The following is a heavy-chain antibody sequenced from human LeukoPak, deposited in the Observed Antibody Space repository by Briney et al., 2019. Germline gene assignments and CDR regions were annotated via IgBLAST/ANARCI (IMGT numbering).Heavy chain of an antibody. CDR3: ASSIGVVPFDP. D-gene: IGHD3-3*01. J-gene: IGHJ5*02. Sequence: ASVKVSCKTSGYTFNSYAISWVRQAPGQGLEWMGWISAYNGNTNYAQKLQGRVTMTTDTSTSTAYMELRSLRSDDTAVYYCASSIGVVPFDPWGQGTLVTVSS. CDR2: ISAYNGNT. CDR1: GYTFNSYA. V-gene: IGHV1-18*01.